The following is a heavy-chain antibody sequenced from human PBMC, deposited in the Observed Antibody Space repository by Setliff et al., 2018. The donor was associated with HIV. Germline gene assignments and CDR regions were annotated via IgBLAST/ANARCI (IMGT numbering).Heavy chain of an antibody. CDR3: TRKKTGQFGAFNM. CDR1: GGSISSGSYF. D-gene: IGHD7-27*01. Sequence: PSETLSLTCTVSGGSISSGSYFWSWIRQPAGKGLEWIGHIYTSGSTNYNLSLKSRVTISVDTSKNQFSLKLISVTAADTAVYYCTRKKTGQFGAFNMWGRGTLVTVSS. J-gene: IGHJ3*02. V-gene: IGHV4-61*09. CDR2: IYTSGST.